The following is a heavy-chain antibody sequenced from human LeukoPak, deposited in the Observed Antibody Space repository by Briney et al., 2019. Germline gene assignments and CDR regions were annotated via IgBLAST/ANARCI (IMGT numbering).Heavy chain of an antibody. D-gene: IGHD6-19*01. Sequence: GASVTVSCTASGYTFTSYAMNWVRQAPGQGLEWMGWINTNTGNPTYAQGFKGRFVFSLDNSVSTAYLQISSLKAEDTAVYYCARAFSGWYLSKREYYFDYWGQGTLVTVSS. J-gene: IGHJ4*02. CDR1: GYTFTSYA. CDR2: INTNTGNP. V-gene: IGHV7-4-1*02. CDR3: ARAFSGWYLSKREYYFDY.